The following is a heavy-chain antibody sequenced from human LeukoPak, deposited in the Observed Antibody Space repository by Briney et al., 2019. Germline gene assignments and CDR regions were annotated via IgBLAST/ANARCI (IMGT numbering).Heavy chain of an antibody. J-gene: IGHJ5*02. CDR3: ASQYDSSGLNWFDP. CDR2: IFYSGST. D-gene: IGHD3-22*01. V-gene: IGHV4-39*01. Sequence: SETLSLTCTLSGRSITSRSYFWARIRQPPGKGLEWIGSIFYSGSTYYNPSLKSRVPISLDTSKNQFSLKLSSVTAADTAVYYCASQYDSSGLNWFDPWGQGTLVTVSS. CDR1: GRSITSRSYF.